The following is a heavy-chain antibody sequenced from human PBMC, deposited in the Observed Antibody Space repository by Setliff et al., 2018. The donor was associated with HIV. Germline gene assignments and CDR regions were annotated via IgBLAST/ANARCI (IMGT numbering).Heavy chain of an antibody. CDR2: ISSSSESI. CDR3: AYSLPPGYSYIYDAFDI. CDR1: GFTFGDFY. V-gene: IGHV3-11*04. J-gene: IGHJ3*02. Sequence: PGESLKISCAASGFTFGDFYMTWIRQAPGQGLEWVSFISSSSESISYADSVKGRFTISRDNGKNSLYLQMNSLRAEDTAVYYCAYSLPPGYSYIYDAFDIWGQGTMVTVSS. D-gene: IGHD5-18*01.